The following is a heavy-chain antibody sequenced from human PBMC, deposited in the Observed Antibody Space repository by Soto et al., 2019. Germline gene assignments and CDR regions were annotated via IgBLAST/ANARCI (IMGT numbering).Heavy chain of an antibody. CDR1: GFSLNSTGVG. CDR2: ISWNNNK. Sequence: QITLKESGPTLVKPTQTLTLTCTFSGFSLNSTGVGVGWFRQPPGKALEWLALISWNNNKLYSPSLRTRLSITNDTSKNQVVLTVTNMGPEDTGTYYCAHRRLVRGSNWFDPWGQGTLVIVSS. J-gene: IGHJ5*02. CDR3: AHRRLVRGSNWFDP. V-gene: IGHV2-5*01. D-gene: IGHD3-10*01.